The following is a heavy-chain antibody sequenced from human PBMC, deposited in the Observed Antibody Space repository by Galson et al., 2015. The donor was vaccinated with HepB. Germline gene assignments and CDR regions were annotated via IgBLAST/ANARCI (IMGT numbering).Heavy chain of an antibody. CDR3: ARDQSAAFYYYYGMDV. J-gene: IGHJ6*02. CDR2: ISYDGSNK. V-gene: IGHV3-30*03. D-gene: IGHD6-13*01. Sequence: SLRLSCAASGFTFSSYSMNWVRQAPGKGLEWVAVISYDGSNKYYADSVKGRFTISRDNSKNTLYLQMNSLRAEDTAVYYCARDQSAAFYYYYGMDVWGQGTTVTVSS. CDR1: GFTFSSYS.